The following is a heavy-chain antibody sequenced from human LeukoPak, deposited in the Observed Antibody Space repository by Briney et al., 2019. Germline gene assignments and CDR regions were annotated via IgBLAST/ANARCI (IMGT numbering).Heavy chain of an antibody. D-gene: IGHD3-22*01. V-gene: IGHV4-34*01. CDR3: ARGPPTDYYDSSGFYHVFDY. CDR2: INHSGST. J-gene: IGHJ4*02. CDR1: GGSFSGYY. Sequence: SETLSLTCAVYGGSFSGYYWSWIRQPPGKGLEWIGEINHSGSTNYSPSLKSRVTISVDTSKNQFSLKLSSVTAADTAVYFCARGPPTDYYDSSGFYHVFDYWGQGTLVTVSS.